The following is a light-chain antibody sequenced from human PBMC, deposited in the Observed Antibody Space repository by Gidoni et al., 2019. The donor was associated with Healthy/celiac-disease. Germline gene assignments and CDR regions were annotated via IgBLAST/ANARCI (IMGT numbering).Light chain of an antibody. Sequence: DIQVTQSPSSLSASVGDRVAITCQASQDISNCFKWYQQKPGKAPKLLIYDASNLETEVPSRFSGSGSGTDFTFTIRSLQPEDIANYYCQQYDNLWTFGQGTKVEIK. CDR2: DAS. V-gene: IGKV1-33*01. CDR1: QDISNC. CDR3: QQYDNLWT. J-gene: IGKJ1*01.